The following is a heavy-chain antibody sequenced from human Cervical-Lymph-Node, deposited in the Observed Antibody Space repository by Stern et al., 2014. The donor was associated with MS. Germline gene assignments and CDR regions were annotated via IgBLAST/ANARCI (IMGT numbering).Heavy chain of an antibody. CDR3: ARDRVGATNYFDY. CDR1: GFTVSSNY. CDR2: IYSGGST. Sequence: VQLVESAGGLVQPGGSLRLSCAASGFTVSSNYMSWVRQAPGKGLEWVSVIYSGGSTYYADSVKGRFTISRDNSKNTLYLQMNSLRAEDTAVYYCARDRVGATNYFDYWGQGTLVTVSS. V-gene: IGHV3-66*01. D-gene: IGHD1-26*01. J-gene: IGHJ4*02.